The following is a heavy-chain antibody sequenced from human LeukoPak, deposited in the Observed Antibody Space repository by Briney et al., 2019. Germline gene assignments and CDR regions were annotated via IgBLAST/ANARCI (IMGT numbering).Heavy chain of an antibody. J-gene: IGHJ4*02. Sequence: ASVNVSCKASGYTFINIAINWGRQAAGQRPEWMGWINAGNGNTKYSQKFQGRVTITRDTSASTAYMELSGLTSEDTAVYYCARGPRAAADDYWGQGTLVTVSS. CDR1: GYTFINIA. CDR2: INAGNGNT. V-gene: IGHV1-3*01. D-gene: IGHD6-13*01. CDR3: ARGPRAAADDY.